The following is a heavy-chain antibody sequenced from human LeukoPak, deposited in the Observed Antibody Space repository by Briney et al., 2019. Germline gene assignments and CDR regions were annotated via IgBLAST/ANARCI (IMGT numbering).Heavy chain of an antibody. CDR1: GGSFSH. CDR3: ARGNDGRKLGY. Sequence: SETLSLVCTVSGGSFSHWNWIRQPPGRDLEWIGEISQDEGTNYNPSLKSRATISVDTSNIQFSLKLTSVTAADTAIYYCARGNDGRKLGYWGQGTPVTVSS. J-gene: IGHJ4*02. CDR2: ISQDEGT. D-gene: IGHD1-1*01. V-gene: IGHV4-34*01.